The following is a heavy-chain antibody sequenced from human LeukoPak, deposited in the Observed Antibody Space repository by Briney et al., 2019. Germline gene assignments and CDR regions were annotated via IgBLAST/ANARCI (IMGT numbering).Heavy chain of an antibody. CDR3: AREGNGSPDY. D-gene: IGHD5-24*01. J-gene: IGHJ4*02. V-gene: IGHV3-30*04. Sequence: PGGSLRLSCAASGITFSTYVMHWVRQASGKGLEWVAAISSDGSIKYQADSEKGRFTISRDNAKNTLYLQMNSLRAEDTAVYFCAREGNGSPDYWGQGTLVTVSS. CDR1: GITFSTYV. CDR2: ISSDGSIK.